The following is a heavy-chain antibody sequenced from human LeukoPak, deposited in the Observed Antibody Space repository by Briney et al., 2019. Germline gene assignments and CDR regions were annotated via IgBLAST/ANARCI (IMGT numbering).Heavy chain of an antibody. CDR3: ARGRYYDFWSGYYTGGYFDY. D-gene: IGHD3-3*01. CDR1: GGSISSGGYS. V-gene: IGHV4-30-2*01. J-gene: IGHJ4*02. Sequence: SQTLSLTCAVSGGSISSGGYSWSWIRQPPGKGLEWIGCIYHSGSTYYNPSLKSRVTISVDRSKNQFSLKLSSVTAADTAVYYCARGRYYDFWSGYYTGGYFDYWGQGTLVTVSS. CDR2: IYHSGST.